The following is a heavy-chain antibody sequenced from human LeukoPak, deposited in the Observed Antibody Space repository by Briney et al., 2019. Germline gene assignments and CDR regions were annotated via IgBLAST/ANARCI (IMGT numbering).Heavy chain of an antibody. J-gene: IGHJ3*02. CDR1: GGSISSYY. CDR2: IYYSGST. V-gene: IGHV4-59*08. D-gene: IGHD4-17*01. Sequence: SETLSLTCTVSGGSISSYYWSWIRQPPGKGLEGIGDIYYSGSTNYNPSLKSRVTISVDTSKNQFSLKLSSVTAADTAVYYCARTTVTTRFAFDIWGQGTMVTVSS. CDR3: ARTTVTTRFAFDI.